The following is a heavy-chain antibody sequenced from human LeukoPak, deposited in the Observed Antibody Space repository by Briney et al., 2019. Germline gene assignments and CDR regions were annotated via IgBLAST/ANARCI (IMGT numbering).Heavy chain of an antibody. CDR1: GYTFTGYY. CDR2: MNPNSGNT. J-gene: IGHJ1*01. V-gene: IGHV1-8*02. Sequence: ASVKVSCKASGYTFTGYYMHWVRQATGQGLEWMGWMNPNSGNTGYAQKFQGRVTMTRNTSISTAYMELSSLRSEDTAVYYCARGRLLWFGELLYPQHKPKYFQHWGQGTLVTVSS. D-gene: IGHD3-10*01. CDR3: ARGRLLWFGELLYPQHKPKYFQH.